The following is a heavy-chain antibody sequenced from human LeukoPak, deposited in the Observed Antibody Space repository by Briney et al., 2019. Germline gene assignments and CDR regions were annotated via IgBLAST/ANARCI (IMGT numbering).Heavy chain of an antibody. CDR1: GFTFSSYA. D-gene: IGHD1-26*01. V-gene: IGHV3-23*01. Sequence: PGGSLRLSCAASGFTFSSYAMSWVRQPPGKGLEWVSTISLIGGSTYYADSVKGRFTISRDNSKNTVYLQMNSLRADDTAVYYCAKAVVGANYCYYYMDVWGKGTTVTVSS. CDR3: AKAVVGANYCYYYMDV. J-gene: IGHJ6*03. CDR2: ISLIGGST.